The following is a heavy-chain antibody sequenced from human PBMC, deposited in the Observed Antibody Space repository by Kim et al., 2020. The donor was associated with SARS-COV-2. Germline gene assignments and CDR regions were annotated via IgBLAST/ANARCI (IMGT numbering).Heavy chain of an antibody. Sequence: SVKVSCKASGGTFSSYAISWVRQAPGQGLEWMGGIIPIFGTANYAQKFQGRVTITADESTSTAYMELSSLRSEDTAVYYCAREGRSGYYSDYWGQGTLVTVSS. J-gene: IGHJ4*02. CDR3: AREGRSGYYSDY. CDR1: GGTFSSYA. V-gene: IGHV1-69*13. D-gene: IGHD3-22*01. CDR2: IIPIFGTA.